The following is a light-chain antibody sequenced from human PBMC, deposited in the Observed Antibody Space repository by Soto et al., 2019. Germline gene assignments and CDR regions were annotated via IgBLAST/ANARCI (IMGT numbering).Light chain of an antibody. J-gene: IGKJ1*01. CDR2: LGS. Sequence: DIVLTQSPLSLPVTPGEPASISCRSSQSLLHSNGNIYLDWYLQKPGQSPQLLVYLGSIRASGVTDRLSGSGSGSDFTLKITKVAAEDVGVYYCMQAIQAPRTFGLGTKVDI. V-gene: IGKV2-28*01. CDR3: MQAIQAPRT. CDR1: QSLLHSNGNIY.